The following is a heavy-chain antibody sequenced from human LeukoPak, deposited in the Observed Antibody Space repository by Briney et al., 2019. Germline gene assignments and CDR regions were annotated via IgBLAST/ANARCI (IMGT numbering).Heavy chain of an antibody. CDR2: ISGSGGST. D-gene: IGHD6-19*01. J-gene: IGHJ4*02. V-gene: IGHV3-23*01. CDR3: AKDLDIAVAGIDY. Sequence: PGGSLRLSCAASGFTFSSYAMSWVRQAPGKGLEWVSAISGSGGSTYYADSVKGRFTISRDNSKNTLYLQMNSLRAEDTAVYYRAKDLDIAVAGIDYWGQGTLVTVSS. CDR1: GFTFSSYA.